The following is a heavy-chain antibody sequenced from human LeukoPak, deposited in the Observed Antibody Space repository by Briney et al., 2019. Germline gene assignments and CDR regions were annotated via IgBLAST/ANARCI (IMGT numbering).Heavy chain of an antibody. CDR1: GFTFSSYS. D-gene: IGHD3-22*01. CDR3: ARKKTYYDSSGYYFDY. J-gene: IGHJ4*02. CDR2: ISSSSTI. V-gene: IGHV3-48*02. Sequence: GGSLRLSCAASGFTFSSYSMNWVRQAPGKGLEWVSYISSSSTIYYADSVKGRFTISRDNAKNSLYLQMNSLRDEDTAVYYCARKKTYYDSSGYYFDYWGQGTLVTVSS.